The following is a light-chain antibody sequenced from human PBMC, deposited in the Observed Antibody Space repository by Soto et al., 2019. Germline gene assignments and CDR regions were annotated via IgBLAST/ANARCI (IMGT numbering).Light chain of an antibody. Sequence: QSVLTQPASVSGSPGQSITISCTGTSSDVGGYNYVSWYQQHPGKAPKLMIYEVSNRPSGVSNRFSGSKSGNTASLTISGLQAADEADYYCSSYTSSSTGVFGTGTKVTVL. V-gene: IGLV2-14*01. CDR3: SSYTSSSTGV. J-gene: IGLJ1*01. CDR2: EVS. CDR1: SSDVGGYNY.